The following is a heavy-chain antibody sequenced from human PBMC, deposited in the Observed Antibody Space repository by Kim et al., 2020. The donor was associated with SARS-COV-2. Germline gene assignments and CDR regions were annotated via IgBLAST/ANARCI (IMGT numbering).Heavy chain of an antibody. J-gene: IGHJ4*02. Sequence: NPNSGGNNYAQKFQGRVTMTRNTSISTAYMELSRLRSDDTAVYYCAGGYDYWGQGTLVTVSS. CDR2: NPNSGGN. V-gene: IGHV1-2*02. CDR3: AGGYDY.